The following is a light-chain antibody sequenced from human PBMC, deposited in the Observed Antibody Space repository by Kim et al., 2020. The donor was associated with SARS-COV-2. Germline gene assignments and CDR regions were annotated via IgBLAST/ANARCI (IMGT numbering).Light chain of an antibody. CDR3: QQYYSTLTWT. Sequence: DIVMTQSPDSLDVSLGERATINCKSSQSVLYSSNNKNYLAWYQHKPGQPPKLLIYWASTRESGVPDRFSGSGSGTDFTLTISSLQAEDVAVYYCQQYYSTLTWTFGQGTKVDIK. V-gene: IGKV4-1*01. CDR2: WAS. CDR1: QSVLYSSNNKNY. J-gene: IGKJ1*01.